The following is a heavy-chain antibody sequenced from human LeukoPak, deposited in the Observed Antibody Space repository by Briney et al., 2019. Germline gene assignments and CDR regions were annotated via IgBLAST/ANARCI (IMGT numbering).Heavy chain of an antibody. CDR1: GGSFSGYY. J-gene: IGHJ6*03. CDR2: INHSGST. V-gene: IGHV4-34*01. Sequence: SETLSLTCAVYGGSFSGYYWSWIRQPPGKGLEWIGEINHSGSTNYNPSLKSRVTISVDTSKNQFSLKLSSVTAADTAVYYCARGSWGYDILTGYRYYYYYMDVWGKGTTVTVSS. D-gene: IGHD3-9*01. CDR3: ARGSWGYDILTGYRYYYYYMDV.